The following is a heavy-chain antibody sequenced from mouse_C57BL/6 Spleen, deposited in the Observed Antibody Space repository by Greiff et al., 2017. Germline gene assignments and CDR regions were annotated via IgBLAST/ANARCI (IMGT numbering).Heavy chain of an antibody. CDR1: GYTFTDYY. D-gene: IGHD1-1*01. V-gene: IGHV1-19*01. CDR3: ARRGVVGYFDV. J-gene: IGHJ1*03. CDR2: INPYNGGT. Sequence: VQLQQSGPVLVKPGASVKMSCKASGYTFTDYYMNWVKQSHGKSLEWIGVINPYNGGTSYNQKFKGKATLTVDKSSSTAYMELNSLTSEDSAVYYCARRGVVGYFDVWGTGTTVTVSS.